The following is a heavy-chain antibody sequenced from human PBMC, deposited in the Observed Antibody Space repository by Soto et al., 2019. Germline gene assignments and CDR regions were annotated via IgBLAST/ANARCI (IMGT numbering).Heavy chain of an antibody. J-gene: IGHJ6*02. V-gene: IGHV4-31*03. Sequence: TLSLTCTVSSGSISSGGYYWSWIRQHPGKGLEWIGYIYYSGSTYYNPSLKSRVTISVDTSKNQFSLKLSSVTAADTAVYYCARDTRYGGSRHPTPRYGMDVWGQGTTVTVSS. D-gene: IGHD2-15*01. CDR2: IYYSGST. CDR3: ARDTRYGGSRHPTPRYGMDV. CDR1: SGSISSGGYY.